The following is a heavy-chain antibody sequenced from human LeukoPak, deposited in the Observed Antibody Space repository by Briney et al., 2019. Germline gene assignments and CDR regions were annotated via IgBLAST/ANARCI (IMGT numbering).Heavy chain of an antibody. CDR3: ARGIEYYYDSSTPDAFDI. CDR1: GGSVSSGRDY. CDR2: IYYSGST. V-gene: IGHV4-61*01. D-gene: IGHD3-22*01. Sequence: SETLSLTCTVSGGSVSSGRDYWSWIRQPPGKGLEWIGFIYYSGSTNYNPSLKSRVTISVDTSKNQFSLKLSSVTAADTAVYYCARGIEYYYDSSTPDAFDIWGQGTMVTVSS. J-gene: IGHJ3*02.